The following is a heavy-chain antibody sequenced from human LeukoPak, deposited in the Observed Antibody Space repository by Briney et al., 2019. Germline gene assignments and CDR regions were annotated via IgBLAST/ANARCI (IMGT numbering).Heavy chain of an antibody. J-gene: IGHJ4*02. CDR1: GYTFTSYY. Sequence: AASVTVSCKASGYTFTSYYIHLVRQAPGQGFEWMAIINPSDGSTTNSQKFQGRVTMTRDTSTSTVYMELRSLRSDDTAVYYCARGMYSRVPGSYTNRVAHYFDYWGQGTLVTVSS. CDR3: ARGMYSRVPGSYTNRVAHYFDY. CDR2: INPSDGST. D-gene: IGHD3-10*01. V-gene: IGHV1-46*01.